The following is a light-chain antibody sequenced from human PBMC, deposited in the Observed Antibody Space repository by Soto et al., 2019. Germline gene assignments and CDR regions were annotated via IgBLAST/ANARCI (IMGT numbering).Light chain of an antibody. CDR1: QSVGRN. Sequence: EILMTQSPATLSVSPWERATLSCRASQSVGRNLAWYQQKPGQAPRLLIYGASTRATGIPARFSGSGSGTDFTLTISRLEPEDFAVYYCQQYGSSPQTFGQGTKVDIK. J-gene: IGKJ1*01. CDR3: QQYGSSPQT. V-gene: IGKV3-15*01. CDR2: GAS.